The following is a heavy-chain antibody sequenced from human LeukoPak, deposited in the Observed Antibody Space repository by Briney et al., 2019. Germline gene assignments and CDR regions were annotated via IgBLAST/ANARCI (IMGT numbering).Heavy chain of an antibody. CDR3: ARDQGSLTRSWYTGY. CDR1: GYTFTGYH. J-gene: IGHJ4*02. CDR2: INPYSGDT. Sequence: ASVKVSCKASGYTFTGYHIHWVRQAPGQGLEWMGRINPYSGDTNFAQKFQGRVAMTRDTSITTAYMDLSSLTPDDTAVYFCARDQGSLTRSWYTGYWGQGTQVTVSS. V-gene: IGHV1-2*06. D-gene: IGHD6-13*01.